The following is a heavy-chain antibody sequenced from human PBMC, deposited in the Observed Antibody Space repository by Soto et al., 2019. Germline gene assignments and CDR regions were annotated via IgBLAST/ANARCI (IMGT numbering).Heavy chain of an antibody. Sequence: GGSLRLSCAASGFTFSSYAMSWVRQAPGKGLEWVSAISGSGGSTYYADSVKGRFTISRDNSKNTLYLQMNSLRAEDTAGYHCAKAVNRLMSIEERGFNWFDPWGQGTLVTVSS. J-gene: IGHJ5*02. D-gene: IGHD6-6*01. V-gene: IGHV3-23*01. CDR2: ISGSGGST. CDR3: AKAVNRLMSIEERGFNWFDP. CDR1: GFTFSSYA.